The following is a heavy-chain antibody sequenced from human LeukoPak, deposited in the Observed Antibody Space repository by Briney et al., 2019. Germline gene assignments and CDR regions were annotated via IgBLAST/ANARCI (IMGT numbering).Heavy chain of an antibody. V-gene: IGHV1-18*01. CDR1: GYTFTSYG. CDR3: ARDFAYYYDSSGTGTGDAFDI. J-gene: IGHJ3*02. D-gene: IGHD3-22*01. Sequence: ASVKVSCKASGYTFTSYGISWVRQAPGQGLEWMGWISAYNGNTNYAQKLQGRVTMTTDTSTSTAYMELRSLRSDDTAVYYCARDFAYYYDSSGTGTGDAFDIWGQGTMVTVSS. CDR2: ISAYNGNT.